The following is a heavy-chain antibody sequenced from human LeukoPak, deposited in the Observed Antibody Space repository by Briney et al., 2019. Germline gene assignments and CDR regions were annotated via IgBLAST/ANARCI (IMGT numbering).Heavy chain of an antibody. Sequence: SETLSLTCTVSGGSISSSSYYWGWIRQPPGKGLEWIGSIYYSGSTYYNPSLQSRVTISVDTSKNQFSLKLSSVTAADTAVYYCARQDRGGVTNNWFDPWGQGTLVTVSS. D-gene: IGHD3-16*01. CDR1: GGSISSSSYY. CDR2: IYYSGST. V-gene: IGHV4-39*01. CDR3: ARQDRGGVTNNWFDP. J-gene: IGHJ5*02.